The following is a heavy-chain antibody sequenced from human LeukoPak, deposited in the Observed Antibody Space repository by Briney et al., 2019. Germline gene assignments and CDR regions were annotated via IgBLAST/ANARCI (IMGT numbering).Heavy chain of an antibody. CDR3: AKGLGGIYPRSRVLDM. D-gene: IGHD3-16*01. Sequence: PGGSLRLSCAASGFTFSNYAMNWVRQAPGKGLERVSAISDSGDSTIYPDSVKGRFTISRDNSKNMLYLQMNSLRAEDTAVYYCAKGLGGIYPRSRVLDMWGQGTMVTVCS. CDR1: GFTFSNYA. V-gene: IGHV3-23*01. CDR2: ISDSGDST. J-gene: IGHJ3*02.